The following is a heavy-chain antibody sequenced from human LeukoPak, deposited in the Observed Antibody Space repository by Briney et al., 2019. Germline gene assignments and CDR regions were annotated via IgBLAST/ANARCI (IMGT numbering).Heavy chain of an antibody. V-gene: IGHV1-2*02. D-gene: IGHD3-22*01. CDR3: ARDAWGDSSGYYPLDY. Sequence: ASVKVSCKASGYTFTGHYMHWVRQAPGQGLEWMGWINPNSGGTNYAKKFQGRVTMTRDTSISTAYMELSRLRSDDTAVYYCARDAWGDSSGYYPLDYWGQGTLVTVSS. J-gene: IGHJ4*02. CDR2: INPNSGGT. CDR1: GYTFTGHY.